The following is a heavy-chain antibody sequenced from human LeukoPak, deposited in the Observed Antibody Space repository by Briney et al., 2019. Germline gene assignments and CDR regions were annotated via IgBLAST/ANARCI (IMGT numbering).Heavy chain of an antibody. V-gene: IGHV4-30-2*01. J-gene: IGHJ4*02. CDR2: IYHSGST. CDR1: GGSISSGGYY. Sequence: ASETLSLTCTVSGGSISSGGYYWSWIRQPPGRGLEWIGYIYHSGSTYYNPSLKSRVTISVDRSKNQCSLKLSSVTAADTAVYYCARRSGYDTFDYWGQGTLVTVSS. D-gene: IGHD5-12*01. CDR3: ARRSGYDTFDY.